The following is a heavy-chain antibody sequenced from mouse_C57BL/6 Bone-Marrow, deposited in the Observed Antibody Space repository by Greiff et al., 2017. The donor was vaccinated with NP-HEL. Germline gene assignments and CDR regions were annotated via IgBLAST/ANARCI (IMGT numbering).Heavy chain of an antibody. CDR2: INPNNGGT. CDR1: GYTFTDYY. D-gene: IGHD2-5*01. V-gene: IGHV1-26*01. Sequence: VQLQQSGPELVKPGASVKISCKASGYTFTDYYMNWVKQSHGKSLEWIGDINPNNGGTSYNQTFKGKATLTVDKSSSTAYMELRSLTSEDSAVYYCAREDSNFYFDYWGQGTTLTVSS. J-gene: IGHJ2*01. CDR3: AREDSNFYFDY.